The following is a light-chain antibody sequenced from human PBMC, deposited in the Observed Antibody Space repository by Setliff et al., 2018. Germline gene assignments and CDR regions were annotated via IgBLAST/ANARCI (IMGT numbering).Light chain of an antibody. CDR1: SSDVGGYNY. J-gene: IGLJ1*01. Sequence: SVLTQPASVSGSPGQSITISCTGTSSDVGGYNYVSWYQQHPGKAPKLMIYDVSKRPSGVSNRFSGSKSGNTASLTISGLQAEDEADYYCSSYTSSSTPYVFGTGTKV. CDR2: DVS. V-gene: IGLV2-14*01. CDR3: SSYTSSSTPYV.